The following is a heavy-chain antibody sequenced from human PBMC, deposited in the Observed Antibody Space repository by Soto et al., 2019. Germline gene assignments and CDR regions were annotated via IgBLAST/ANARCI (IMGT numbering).Heavy chain of an antibody. Sequence: QVQLVQSGAEVKKPGSSVKVSCKASGGTLSGYAISWVRQAPGQGLEWMGGIIPIFGTANYAQKFQGRVTITADDSTSTAYMELSSLRSEDTAVYYCARTTVRGWYFDLWGRGTLVTVSS. J-gene: IGHJ2*01. CDR2: IIPIFGTA. D-gene: IGHD4-17*01. V-gene: IGHV1-69*01. CDR3: ARTTVRGWYFDL. CDR1: GGTLSGYA.